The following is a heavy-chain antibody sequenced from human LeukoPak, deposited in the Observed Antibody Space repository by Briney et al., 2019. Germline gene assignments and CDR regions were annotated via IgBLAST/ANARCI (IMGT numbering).Heavy chain of an antibody. J-gene: IGHJ4*02. CDR1: GGSFSGYY. D-gene: IGHD3-10*01. CDR2: INHSGST. CDR3: AGGVTIVRGTSKHFDY. Sequence: SETLSLTCAVYGGSFSGYYWSWIRQPPGKGLEWIGEINHSGSTNYNPSLKSRVTIPVDTSKNQFSLKLSSVTAADTAVYYCAGGVTIVRGTSKHFDYWGQGTLVTVSS. V-gene: IGHV4-34*01.